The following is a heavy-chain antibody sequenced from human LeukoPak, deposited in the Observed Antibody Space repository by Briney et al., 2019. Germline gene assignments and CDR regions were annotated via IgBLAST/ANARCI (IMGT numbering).Heavy chain of an antibody. J-gene: IGHJ3*02. CDR1: RFTFRNYA. CDR3: ARRGYDYGGNLSEDAFDI. Sequence: GGSLRLSCAASRFTFRNYAMHWVRQAPGKGLEWVAVISSDGTNKDYADSVKGRFSISRDNSKNTPYLQMNRLRADDTAVYYCARRGYDYGGNLSEDAFDIWGQGTMVTVSS. D-gene: IGHD4-23*01. V-gene: IGHV3-30*04. CDR2: ISSDGTNK.